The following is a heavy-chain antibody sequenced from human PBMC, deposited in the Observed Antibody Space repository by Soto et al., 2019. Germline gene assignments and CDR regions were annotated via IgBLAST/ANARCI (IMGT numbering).Heavy chain of an antibody. J-gene: IGHJ5*02. V-gene: IGHV3-53*01. Sequence: ELQLVESGGGLIQPGGSLRLSCAASGFTVSSNYMSWVRQAPGKGLEWVSVIYSGGSTYYADSVKGRFTISRDNSKNTLYLQMNSLRAEDTAVYYCARLHLVATIWFDPWGQGTLVTVSS. CDR2: IYSGGST. CDR3: ARLHLVATIWFDP. D-gene: IGHD5-12*01. CDR1: GFTVSSNY.